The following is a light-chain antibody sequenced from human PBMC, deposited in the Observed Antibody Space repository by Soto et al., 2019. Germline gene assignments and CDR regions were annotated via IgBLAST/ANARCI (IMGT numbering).Light chain of an antibody. CDR1: QSISSY. Sequence: IQMTQSPSSLSASVGDRVTITCRASQSISSYLNWYQQKPGEAPNLLIFGASTLQSGVPSRFSGSGSGTDFTLTISSLQSEDFAVYYCQQYNNWPPITFGQGTRLEIK. J-gene: IGKJ5*01. V-gene: IGKV1-39*01. CDR2: GAS. CDR3: QQYNNWPPIT.